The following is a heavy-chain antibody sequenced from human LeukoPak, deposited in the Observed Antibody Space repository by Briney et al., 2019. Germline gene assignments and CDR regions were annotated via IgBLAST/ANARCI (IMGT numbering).Heavy chain of an antibody. CDR2: IYSGGIT. V-gene: IGHV3-66*02. CDR1: GFAVSSNY. Sequence: GGSLRLSCAASGFAVSSNYMTWVRQAPGKSLEWVSTIYSGGITYYADSVKGRFTISRDNSKNTLYLQMNSLRAEDAALYYCARGVGYSYAYHFDYWGQGTLVTVSS. CDR3: ARGVGYSYAYHFDY. D-gene: IGHD5-18*01. J-gene: IGHJ4*02.